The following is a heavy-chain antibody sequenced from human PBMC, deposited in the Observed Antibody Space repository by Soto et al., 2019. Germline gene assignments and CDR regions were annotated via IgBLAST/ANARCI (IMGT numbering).Heavy chain of an antibody. CDR2: ISAYNGNT. CDR3: ARVLADGYNFNWFDP. J-gene: IGHJ5*02. Sequence: ASVKVSCKASGYTFTSYGISWVRQAPGQGLEWMGWISAYNGNTNYAQKLQGRVTMTTDTSTSTAYMGLRSLRSDDTAVYYCARVLADGYNFNWFDPWGQGTLVTVSS. V-gene: IGHV1-18*01. D-gene: IGHD5-12*01. CDR1: GYTFTSYG.